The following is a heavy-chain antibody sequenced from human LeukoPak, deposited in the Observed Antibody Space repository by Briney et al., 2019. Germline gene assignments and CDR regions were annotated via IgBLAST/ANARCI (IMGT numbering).Heavy chain of an antibody. J-gene: IGHJ4*02. V-gene: IGHV4-4*09. CDR1: GGSTSSYY. D-gene: IGHD3-3*01. CDR2: IYASGST. Sequence: SETLSLTCTVSGGSTSSYYWSWIRQTPGKGLEWIGYIYASGSTTYNPSLKSRVTISIDTSKNQFSLKLSSVTAADTAVYYCARGSNFWSGYYGRDYFDYWGQGTLVTVSS. CDR3: ARGSNFWSGYYGRDYFDY.